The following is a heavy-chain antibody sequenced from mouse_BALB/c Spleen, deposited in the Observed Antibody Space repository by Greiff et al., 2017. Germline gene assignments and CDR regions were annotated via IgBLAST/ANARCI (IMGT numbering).Heavy chain of an antibody. J-gene: IGHJ4*01. CDR1: GFSLTSYG. CDR3: AKGRITTVVDYYAMDY. Sequence: QVQLKQSGPSLVQPSQSLSITCTVSGFSLTSYGVHWVRQSPGKGLEWLGVIWRGGSTDYNAAFMSRLSITKDNSKSQVFFKMNSLQADDTAIYYCAKGRITTVVDYYAMDYWGQGTSVTVSS. CDR2: IWRGGST. D-gene: IGHD1-1*01. V-gene: IGHV2-5-1*01.